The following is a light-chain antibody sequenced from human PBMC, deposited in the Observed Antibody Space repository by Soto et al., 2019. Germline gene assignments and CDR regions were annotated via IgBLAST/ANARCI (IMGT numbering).Light chain of an antibody. V-gene: IGLV9-49*01. J-gene: IGLJ2*01. CDR3: GADHGSGSNFVSHVV. CDR1: SGYSNYK. CDR2: VGTGGIVG. Sequence: QSVLTQPPSASASLGASVTLTCTLSSGYSNYKVDWYQQRPGKGPRFVMRVGTGGIVGSKGDGIPDRFSVLGSGLNRYLTIKNIQEEDESDYHCGADHGSGSNFVSHVVFGGGTKVTVL.